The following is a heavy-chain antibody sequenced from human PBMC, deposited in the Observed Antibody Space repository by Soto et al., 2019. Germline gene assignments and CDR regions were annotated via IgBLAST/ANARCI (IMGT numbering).Heavy chain of an antibody. CDR2: IIPISETT. D-gene: IGHD2-2*01. J-gene: IGHJ6*02. Sequence: QVQLVQSGAEVKKPGSSVKVSCKASGGTFSSYAISWVRQAPGQGLEWMGGIIPISETTNYAQKFQGRVTITADASKSTAYMELSSLRSEDTAVYSCARSPGSSTSFEIYCYYCYGMDVWGQGTTVTVSS. CDR1: GGTFSSYA. CDR3: ARSPGSSTSFEIYCYYCYGMDV. V-gene: IGHV1-69*01.